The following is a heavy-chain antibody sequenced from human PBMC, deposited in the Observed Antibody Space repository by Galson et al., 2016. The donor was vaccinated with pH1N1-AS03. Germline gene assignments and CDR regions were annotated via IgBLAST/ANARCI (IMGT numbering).Heavy chain of an antibody. CDR3: ARADGHNLVYAFDI. D-gene: IGHD5-24*01. CDR2: IWYDGSNK. Sequence: SLRLSCAASGFTFSAYATHWVRQAPGKGLEWVAVIWYDGSNKYYADSVKGRFTISRDNSKNTLYLQMNSLRADDTAVYYCARADGHNLVYAFDIWGQGTMVTVSS. V-gene: IGHV3-33*01. J-gene: IGHJ3*02. CDR1: GFTFSAYA.